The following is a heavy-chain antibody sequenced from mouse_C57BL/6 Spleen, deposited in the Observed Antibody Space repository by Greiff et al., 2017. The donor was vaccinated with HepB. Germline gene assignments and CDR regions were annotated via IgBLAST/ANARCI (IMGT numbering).Heavy chain of an antibody. D-gene: IGHD1-1*01. J-gene: IGHJ2*01. Sequence: VQLQQSGPELVKPGASVKISCKASGYTFTDYYMNWVKQSHGKSLEWIGDINPNNGGTSYNQKFKGKATLTVDKSSSTAYMELRSLTSEDSAVYYCAREDSSYFDYWGQGTTLTVSS. CDR3: AREDSSYFDY. V-gene: IGHV1-26*01. CDR1: GYTFTDYY. CDR2: INPNNGGT.